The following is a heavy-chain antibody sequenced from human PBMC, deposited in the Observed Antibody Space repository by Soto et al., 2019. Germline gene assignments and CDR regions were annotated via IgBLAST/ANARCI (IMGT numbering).Heavy chain of an antibody. V-gene: IGHV1-69*13. CDR2: IIPIFGTA. CDR3: AATVLSGSYQFDY. CDR1: GGTFSSYA. Sequence: SVKVSCKASGGTFSSYAIGWVRQAPGQGLEWMGGIIPIFGTANYAQKFQGRVTITADESTSTAYMELSSLRSDDTAVYYCAATVLSGSYQFDYWGQGTLVTVSS. D-gene: IGHD1-26*01. J-gene: IGHJ4*02.